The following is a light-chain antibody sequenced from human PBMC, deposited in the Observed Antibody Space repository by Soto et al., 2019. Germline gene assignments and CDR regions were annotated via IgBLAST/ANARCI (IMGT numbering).Light chain of an antibody. V-gene: IGKV1-39*01. Sequence: DLQMTQSPSSLSASVGDRVTITCRTSQSIKTYLNWYQQKPGKAPKLLIYAAPSLQSGVPSRFSGSGSGTDFTLTINSLQPEDFATYYCQQNYNTPLTFGGGTVVEIE. CDR1: QSIKTY. CDR2: AAP. J-gene: IGKJ4*01. CDR3: QQNYNTPLT.